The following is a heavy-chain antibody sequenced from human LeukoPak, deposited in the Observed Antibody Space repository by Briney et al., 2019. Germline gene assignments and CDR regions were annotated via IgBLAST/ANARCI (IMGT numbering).Heavy chain of an antibody. CDR2: IYHSGST. CDR3: GRHGCSGGSCYSRSGIYYYYYMDV. J-gene: IGHJ6*03. CDR1: GYSISSGYY. D-gene: IGHD2-15*01. V-gene: IGHV4-38-2*01. Sequence: SETLSLTCAVSGYSISSGYYWGWIRQPPGKGLEWIGSIYHSGSTYYNPSLKSRVTISVDTSKNQFSLKLSSVTAADTAVYYCGRHGCSGGSCYSRSGIYYYYYMDVWGKGTTVTVSS.